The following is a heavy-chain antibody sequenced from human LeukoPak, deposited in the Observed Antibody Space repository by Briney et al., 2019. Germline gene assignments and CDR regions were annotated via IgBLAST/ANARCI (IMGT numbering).Heavy chain of an antibody. CDR2: IYYSGST. J-gene: IGHJ5*02. V-gene: IGHV4-61*01. CDR1: GGSVSSGSYY. Sequence: SETLSLTCTVSGGSVSSGSYYWSWIRQPPGKGLEWIGYIYYSGSTNYNPSLKSRVTISVDTSKNQFSLKLSSVTAADTAVYYCARDGAAVFWRGYSSAPGGQEPLVPFPP. D-gene: IGHD3-3*01. CDR3: ARDGAAVFWRGYSSAP.